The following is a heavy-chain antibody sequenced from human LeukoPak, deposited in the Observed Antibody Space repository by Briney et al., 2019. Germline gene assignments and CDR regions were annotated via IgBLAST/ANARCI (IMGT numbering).Heavy chain of an antibody. V-gene: IGHV3-23*01. CDR3: AKGGSWYRPTFFDY. CDR1: EFTFSSYA. CDR2: ISGSGGNT. J-gene: IGHJ4*02. D-gene: IGHD6-13*01. Sequence: PGGSLRLSCAASEFTFSSYAMTWVRQAPGKGLEWVSAISGSGGNTYYADSVKGRFTISRGNSKNRVYLQMNSLRVEDTAVYYCAKGGSWYRPTFFDYWGQGTLVTASS.